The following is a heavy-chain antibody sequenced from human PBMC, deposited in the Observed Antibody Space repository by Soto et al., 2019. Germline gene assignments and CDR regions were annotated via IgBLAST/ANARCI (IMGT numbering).Heavy chain of an antibody. CDR3: ARGDPNIVLLVYASNWFDP. CDR1: GYTFTSYD. Sequence: ASVKVSCKASGYTFTSYDINWVRQATGQGLEWMGWMNPNSGNTGYAQKFQGRVTMTRNTSISTAYMELSSLRSEDTAVYYCARGDPNIVLLVYASNWFDPWGQGTLVTVYS. D-gene: IGHD2-8*01. V-gene: IGHV1-8*01. CDR2: MNPNSGNT. J-gene: IGHJ5*02.